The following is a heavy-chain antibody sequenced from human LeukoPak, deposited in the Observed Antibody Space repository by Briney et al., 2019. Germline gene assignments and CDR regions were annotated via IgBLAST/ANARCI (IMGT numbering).Heavy chain of an antibody. V-gene: IGHV3-9*01. CDR1: GFTFDDYA. J-gene: IGHJ4*02. Sequence: GGSLRLSCAASGFTFDDYAMHWVRQAPGKGLEWVSGISWNSGSIGYADSVKGRFTISRDNAKNSLYLQMNSLRAEDTALYYCAKATRGDYSNGEPDYWGQGTLVTVSS. CDR2: ISWNSGSI. D-gene: IGHD4-11*01. CDR3: AKATRGDYSNGEPDY.